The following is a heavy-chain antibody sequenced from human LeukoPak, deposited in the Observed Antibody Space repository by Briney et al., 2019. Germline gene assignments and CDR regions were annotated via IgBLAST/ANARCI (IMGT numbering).Heavy chain of an antibody. CDR3: ARFGELLSNWFDP. D-gene: IGHD3-10*01. J-gene: IGHJ5*02. V-gene: IGHV4-59*01. CDR1: GGSISSYY. CDR2: IYYSGST. Sequence: SETLSLTCTVSGGSISSYYWSWIRQPPGKGLEWIGYIYYSGSTNYNPSLKSRVTISVDTSKNQFSLKLSSVTAAGTAVYYCARFGELLSNWFDPWGQGTLVTVSS.